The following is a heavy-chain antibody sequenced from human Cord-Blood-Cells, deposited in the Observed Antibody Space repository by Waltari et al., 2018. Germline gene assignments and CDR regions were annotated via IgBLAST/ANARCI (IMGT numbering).Heavy chain of an antibody. J-gene: IGHJ3*02. CDR2: IYYSGST. D-gene: IGHD1-26*01. V-gene: IGHV4-39*01. CDR1: RGPISSRSYH. Sequence: QLQLPASAPGLVKPSETLSLTCTVPRGPISSRSYHSGWIRQPPGKGLEWIGSIYYSGSTYYNPSLKSRVTISVDTSKNQFSLKLSSVTATDTAVYYCASWWSYYAFDIWGQGTMVTVSS. CDR3: ASWWSYYAFDI.